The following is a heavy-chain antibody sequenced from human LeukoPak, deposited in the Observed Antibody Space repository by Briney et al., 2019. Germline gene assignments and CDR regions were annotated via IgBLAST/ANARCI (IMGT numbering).Heavy chain of an antibody. Sequence: ASVKVSCKASGGTFSSYAISLVRQAPGQGLEWMGGIIPIFGTANYAQKFQGRVTITTDESTRTAYMELSSLRSEDTAVYYCARARVAEDQPFDYWGQGTLVTVSS. CDR3: ARARVAEDQPFDY. D-gene: IGHD2-2*01. V-gene: IGHV1-69*05. CDR2: IIPIFGTA. J-gene: IGHJ4*02. CDR1: GGTFSSYA.